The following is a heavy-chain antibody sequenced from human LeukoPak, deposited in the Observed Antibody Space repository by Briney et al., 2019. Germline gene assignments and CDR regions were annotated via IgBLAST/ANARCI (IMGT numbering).Heavy chain of an antibody. V-gene: IGHV4-34*01. CDR3: ARGTKTAGLEKFDY. CDR2: INHSGST. Sequence: SETLSLTCAVYGGSFSGYYWSWIRQPPGKGLEWIGEINHSGSTNYNPSLKSRVTISVDTSKNQFSLKLGSVTAADTAVYYCARGTKTAGLEKFDYWGQGTLVTVSS. CDR1: GGSFSGYY. J-gene: IGHJ4*02. D-gene: IGHD3/OR15-3a*01.